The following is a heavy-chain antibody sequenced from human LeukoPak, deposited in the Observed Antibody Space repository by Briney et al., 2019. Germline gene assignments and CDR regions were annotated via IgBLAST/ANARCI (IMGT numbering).Heavy chain of an antibody. Sequence: SETLSLTCTVPGGSISSYYWSWIRQPPGKGLEWIGYIYYSGSTNYNPSLKSRVTISVDTSKNQFSLKLSSVTAADTAVHYCARSAGSSWFSGWFDPWGQGTLVTVSS. CDR3: ARSAGSSWFSGWFDP. D-gene: IGHD6-13*01. CDR1: GGSISSYY. V-gene: IGHV4-59*01. J-gene: IGHJ5*02. CDR2: IYYSGST.